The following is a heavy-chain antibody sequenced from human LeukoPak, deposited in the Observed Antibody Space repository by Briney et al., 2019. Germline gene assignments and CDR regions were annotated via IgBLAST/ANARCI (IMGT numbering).Heavy chain of an antibody. Sequence: PGGSLRLSCAASGFTFSSYAMSWVRQAPGKGLEWVSAISGSGGSTYYADSVKGRFTISRDNSKNTLYLQMNSLRAEDTAVYYCARANYDILTGYGENWFDSWGQGTLVTVSS. CDR2: ISGSGGST. J-gene: IGHJ5*01. D-gene: IGHD3-9*01. V-gene: IGHV3-23*01. CDR1: GFTFSSYA. CDR3: ARANYDILTGYGENWFDS.